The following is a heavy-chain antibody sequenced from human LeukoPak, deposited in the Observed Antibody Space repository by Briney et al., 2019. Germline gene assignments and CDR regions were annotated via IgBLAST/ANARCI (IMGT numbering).Heavy chain of an antibody. CDR3: AKDAQRGFDYSNSLEY. CDR1: GFTYSHYG. D-gene: IGHD4-11*01. J-gene: IGHJ4*02. Sequence: GGSLRLSCGASGFTYSHYGMHWVRQAPGKGLEWVAVIWSDGTEKYYADAVKGRFTISRDNSRKTVYLQMNSLRGEDTAVHYCAKDAQRGFDYSNSLEYWGQGTLVTVSS. CDR2: IWSDGTEK. V-gene: IGHV3-33*06.